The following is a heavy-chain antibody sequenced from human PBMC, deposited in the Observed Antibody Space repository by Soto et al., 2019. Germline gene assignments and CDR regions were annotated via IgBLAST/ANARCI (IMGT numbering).Heavy chain of an antibody. CDR3: AREPGYSSSWYYYYGMDV. CDR2: IYYSGST. Sequence: SETLSLTCTVSGGSISSSSYYWGWIRQPPGKGLEWIGSIYYSGSTYYNPSLKSRVTISVDTSKNQFSLKLSSVTAADTAVYYCAREPGYSSSWYYYYGMDVWGQGTTVTVSS. CDR1: GGSISSSSYY. V-gene: IGHV4-39*07. J-gene: IGHJ6*02. D-gene: IGHD6-13*01.